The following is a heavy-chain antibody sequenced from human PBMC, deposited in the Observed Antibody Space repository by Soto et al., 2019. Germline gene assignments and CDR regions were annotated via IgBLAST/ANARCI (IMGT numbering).Heavy chain of an antibody. V-gene: IGHV4-61*01. D-gene: IGHD5-18*01. J-gene: IGHJ4*02. CDR1: GGSVSSGSYY. CDR2: IYYSGST. CDR3: ARYTYGYFYFDL. Sequence: SETLSLTCTVSGGSVSSGSYYWSWIRQPPGKGLEWIGYIYYSGSTNYNPSLKSRVTISVDTSKKQFSLKMRSVTAADTAVYYCARYTYGYFYFDLWGQGTPVTVSS.